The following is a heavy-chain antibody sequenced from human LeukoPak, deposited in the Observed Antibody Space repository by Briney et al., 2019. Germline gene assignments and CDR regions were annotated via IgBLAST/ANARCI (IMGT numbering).Heavy chain of an antibody. CDR2: ISYDGSNK. V-gene: IGHV3-30-3*01. CDR1: GFTFSSYA. D-gene: IGHD6-19*01. CDR3: ARDESSGWYRLFDY. Sequence: PGGSLRLSCAASGFTFSSYAMHWVRQAPGKGLEWVAVISYDGSNKYYADPVKGRLTISRDNSKNTLYLQMNSLRAEDTAVYYCARDESSGWYRLFDYWGQGTLVTVSS. J-gene: IGHJ4*02.